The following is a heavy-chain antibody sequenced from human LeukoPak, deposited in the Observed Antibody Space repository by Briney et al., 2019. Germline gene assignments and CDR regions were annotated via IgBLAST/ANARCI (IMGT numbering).Heavy chain of an antibody. J-gene: IGHJ4*02. D-gene: IGHD3-22*01. V-gene: IGHV4-59*01. CDR2: IYYSGST. CDR1: GGSISSYY. Sequence: SETLSLTCTVSGGSISSYYWSWIRQPPGKGLEWIGYIYYSGSTNYNPSLKSRVTISVDTSKNQFSLKLSSVTAADTAVYYCARVGGRRGYHWFDYWGQGTLVTVSS. CDR3: ARVGGRRGYHWFDY.